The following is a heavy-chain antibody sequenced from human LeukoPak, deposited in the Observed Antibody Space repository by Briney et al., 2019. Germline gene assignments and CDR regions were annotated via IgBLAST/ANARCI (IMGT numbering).Heavy chain of an antibody. CDR1: GGTFSSYA. J-gene: IGHJ4*02. V-gene: IGHV1-69*04. Sequence: SVKVSCKASGGTFSSYAISWVRQAPGQGLEWMGRIIPIFGIANYAQKFQGRVTITADKSTSTAYMELSSLRSEDTAVYYCARDQDGADSSGYYGEPYYFDYWGQGTLVTVSS. D-gene: IGHD3-22*01. CDR3: ARDQDGADSSGYYGEPYYFDY. CDR2: IIPIFGIA.